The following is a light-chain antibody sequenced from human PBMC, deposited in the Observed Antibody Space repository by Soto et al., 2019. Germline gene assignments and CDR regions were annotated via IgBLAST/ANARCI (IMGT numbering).Light chain of an antibody. V-gene: IGLV1-44*01. CDR2: SNN. CDR3: AACDDSRNGWV. J-gene: IGLJ3*02. Sequence: QSVLTQPPSASGTPGQRVTISCSGSSSNIGSNNVNWYQQLPGTAPKLLIYSNNQRPSGVPDRFSGSKSGTSASLAISGLQSEDEADYYCAACDDSRNGWVFGGGTKLTVL. CDR1: SSNIGSNN.